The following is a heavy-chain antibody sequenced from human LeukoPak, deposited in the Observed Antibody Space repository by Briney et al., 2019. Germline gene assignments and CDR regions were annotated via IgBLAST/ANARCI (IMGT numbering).Heavy chain of an antibody. D-gene: IGHD6-19*01. Sequence: ASVKVSCKASGYTFTSYGISWVRQAPGQGLEWMGWISAYNGNTNYAQKLQGRVTMTTDTSTSTAYMELRSLRSDDTAVYYCARGHLDYSSGWTAGNWLDPWGQGTLVTVSS. CDR3: ARGHLDYSSGWTAGNWLDP. CDR1: GYTFTSYG. CDR2: ISAYNGNT. J-gene: IGHJ5*02. V-gene: IGHV1-18*04.